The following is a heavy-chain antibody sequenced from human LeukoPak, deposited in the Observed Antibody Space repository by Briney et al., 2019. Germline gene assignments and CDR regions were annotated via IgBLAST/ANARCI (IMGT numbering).Heavy chain of an antibody. Sequence: GTSLRLSCAASGFTFISYAIHWVRQAPGKGLEWVAVISFHGTDTFYADSVKGRFTISRDNSKNTLYLQMSSLRGDDTAVYYCANRDIVVVITAGSAAQYWGQGTLVTVSS. D-gene: IGHD3-22*01. CDR3: ANRDIVVVITAGSAAQY. V-gene: IGHV3-30*04. CDR2: ISFHGTDT. CDR1: GFTFISYA. J-gene: IGHJ4*02.